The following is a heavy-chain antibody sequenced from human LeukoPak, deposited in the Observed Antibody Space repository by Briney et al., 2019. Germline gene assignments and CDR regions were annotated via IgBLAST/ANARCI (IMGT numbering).Heavy chain of an antibody. V-gene: IGHV3-11*01. Sequence: GGSLRLSCAASGLTLSDYYMSWFRQAPGKGLEWLSYINGNNGTIYYADSVRGRFTISRDNAKNSVYLQMNSLRGEDTAVYYCVRAYSRGYSDDFDYWGQGTLVTVSS. CDR2: INGNNGTI. CDR3: VRAYSRGYSDDFDY. CDR1: GLTLSDYY. J-gene: IGHJ4*02. D-gene: IGHD3-22*01.